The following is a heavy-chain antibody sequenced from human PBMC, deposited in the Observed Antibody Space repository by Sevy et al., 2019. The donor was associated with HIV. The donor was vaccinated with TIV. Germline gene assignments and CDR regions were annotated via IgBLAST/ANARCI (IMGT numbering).Heavy chain of an antibody. CDR3: TKDMVTFGGIIANSPGGFDI. CDR2: LSYDGSKE. V-gene: IGHV3-30*02. D-gene: IGHD3-16*02. J-gene: IGHJ3*02. CDR1: GFTVSSNY. Sequence: GGSLRLSCAASGFTVSSNYMSWVRQAPGKGLEWVAFLSYDGSKEDYAASVKGRFTISRDNSKNTFYVEMNSLRAEDTAVYHCTKDMVTFGGIIANSPGGFDIWGQGTMVTVSS.